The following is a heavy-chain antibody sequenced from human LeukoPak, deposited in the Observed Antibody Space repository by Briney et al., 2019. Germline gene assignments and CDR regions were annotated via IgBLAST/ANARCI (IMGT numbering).Heavy chain of an antibody. J-gene: IGHJ4*02. CDR3: ARAVSGRFDY. D-gene: IGHD6-19*01. CDR2: IYYSGST. CDR1: GGSISPYH. Sequence: SETLSLTCTVSGGSISPYHWGWIRQPPGKGLEWTGYIYYSGSTNYNPYLNSRVTISVDTSKNQFSLRLSSVTAADTAIYYCARAVSGRFDYWGQGTLVTVSS. V-gene: IGHV4-59*08.